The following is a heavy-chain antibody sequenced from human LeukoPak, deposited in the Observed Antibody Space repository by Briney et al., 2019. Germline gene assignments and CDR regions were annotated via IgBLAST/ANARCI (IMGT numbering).Heavy chain of an antibody. J-gene: IGHJ4*02. CDR1: GYSISSGYY. D-gene: IGHD2-2*01. Sequence: SETLSLTCAVSGYSISSGYYWGWIRQPPGKGLEWIGSIYHSGSTYYNPSLKSRVTISVDTSKNQFSLKLSSVTAADTAVYYCATSYCSSTSCYDSTFDYWGQGTLVTVSS. V-gene: IGHV4-38-2*01. CDR2: IYHSGST. CDR3: ATSYCSSTSCYDSTFDY.